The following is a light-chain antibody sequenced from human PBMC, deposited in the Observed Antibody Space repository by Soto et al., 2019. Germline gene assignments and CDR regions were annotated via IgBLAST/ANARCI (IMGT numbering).Light chain of an antibody. CDR3: GTWDISLSLWV. Sequence: QPVLTQPPSVSAAPGQKVTISCSGSSSNIGNNYVSWYQQLPETAPKLLIYENNKRPSGIPDRFSGSKSGTSATLGITGLQTGDEADYYCGTWDISLSLWVFGGGTKVTVL. CDR1: SSNIGNNY. CDR2: ENN. J-gene: IGLJ3*02. V-gene: IGLV1-51*02.